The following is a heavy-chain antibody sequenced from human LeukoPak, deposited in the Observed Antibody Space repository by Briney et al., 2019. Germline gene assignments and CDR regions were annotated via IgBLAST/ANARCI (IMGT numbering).Heavy chain of an antibody. V-gene: IGHV4-39*07. Sequence: KPSETLSLTCTVSGGSISSGNYYWSWIRQPPGKGLEWIGEINHSGSTNYNPSLKSRVTISVDTSKNQFSLKLSSVTAADTAVYYCARGKHYYYGMDVWGQGTTVTVSS. CDR1: GGSISSGNYY. CDR3: ARGKHYYYGMDV. CDR2: INHSGST. J-gene: IGHJ6*02.